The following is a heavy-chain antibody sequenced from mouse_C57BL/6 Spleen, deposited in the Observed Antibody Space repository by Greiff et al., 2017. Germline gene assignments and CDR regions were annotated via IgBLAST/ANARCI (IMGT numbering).Heavy chain of an antibody. Sequence: VQLVESGAELVRPGASVTLSCKASGYTFTDYEMHWVKQTPVHGLEWIGAIDPETGGTAYNQKFKGKAILTADKSSSTAYMELRSLTSEDSAVYYCTRDYEDAMDYWGQGTSVTVSS. J-gene: IGHJ4*01. D-gene: IGHD2-4*01. CDR1: GYTFTDYE. CDR2: IDPETGGT. V-gene: IGHV1-15*01. CDR3: TRDYEDAMDY.